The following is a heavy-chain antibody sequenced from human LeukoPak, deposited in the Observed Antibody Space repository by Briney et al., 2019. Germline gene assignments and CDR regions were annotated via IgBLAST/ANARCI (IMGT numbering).Heavy chain of an antibody. CDR3: AREGGYGYEHWYFDL. Sequence: GGSLRLSCAASGFTFSLYWMSWVRQAPGKGLEWLANIKEDGSETRYVDSVKGRFTISRDNAKNSLYLQMNSLRVEDTAVYYCAREGGYGYEHWYFDLWGRGTLVTVSS. J-gene: IGHJ2*01. CDR2: IKEDGSET. CDR1: GFTFSLYW. V-gene: IGHV3-7*01. D-gene: IGHD5-18*01.